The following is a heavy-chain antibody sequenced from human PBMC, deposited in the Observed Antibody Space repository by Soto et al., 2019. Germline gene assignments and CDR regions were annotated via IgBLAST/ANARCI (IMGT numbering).Heavy chain of an antibody. CDR3: ARERADTAMGQLYYYYGMDV. CDR2: IYTSGST. J-gene: IGHJ6*02. Sequence: PSETLSLTCTVSGGSISSYYWSWIRQPAGKGLEWIGRIYTSGSTKYNPSLKSRVTMSVDTSKNQFSLKLSSVTAADTAVYYCARERADTAMGQLYYYYGMDVWGQGTTVT. V-gene: IGHV4-4*07. D-gene: IGHD5-18*01. CDR1: GGSISSYY.